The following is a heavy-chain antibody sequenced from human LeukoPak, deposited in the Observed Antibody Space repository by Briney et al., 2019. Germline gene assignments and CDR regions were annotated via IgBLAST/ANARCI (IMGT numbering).Heavy chain of an antibody. CDR2: IYSGGNT. J-gene: IGHJ3*02. CDR1: GFIVSSNH. D-gene: IGHD1-26*01. CDR3: ARDVGFIVGATPGAFDI. V-gene: IGHV3-66*01. Sequence: PGGSLRLSCAASGFIVSSNHMTWVRQAPGKGLEWVSVIYSGGNTYYADSVKGRFTISRDNTKNTLYLQMNSLRADDTAVYYCARDVGFIVGATPGAFDIWGQGTMVTVSS.